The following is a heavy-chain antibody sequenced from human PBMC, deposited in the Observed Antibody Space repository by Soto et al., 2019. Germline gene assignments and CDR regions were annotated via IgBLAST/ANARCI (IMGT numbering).Heavy chain of an antibody. CDR3: ARRTGTKSLDS. J-gene: IGHJ4*02. D-gene: IGHD1-1*01. Sequence: GESLKISCKGSGYSFTIYWIGWVRQMPGKVLDLMGIIYPGDSYTRXXPSFQGQXXISAYKSISTXYLQWXILKASDTAMYYCARRTGTKSLDSWRQGTLVTVSS. CDR2: IYPGDSYT. CDR1: GYSFTIYW. V-gene: IGHV5-51*01.